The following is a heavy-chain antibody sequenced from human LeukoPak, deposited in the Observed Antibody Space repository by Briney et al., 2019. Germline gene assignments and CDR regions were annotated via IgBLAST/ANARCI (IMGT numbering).Heavy chain of an antibody. CDR3: AKDIEAAGLFFDY. CDR2: ISNGGDI. V-gene: IGHV3-11*04. J-gene: IGHJ4*02. Sequence: GGSLRLSCAASGFTFSDYHMAWIRQAPGKGLQWVSYISNGGDIYYADSAKGRFTISRDNAKNSLYLQMNSLRAEDTALYYCAKDIEAAGLFFDYWGQGTLVTVSS. D-gene: IGHD6-13*01. CDR1: GFTFSDYH.